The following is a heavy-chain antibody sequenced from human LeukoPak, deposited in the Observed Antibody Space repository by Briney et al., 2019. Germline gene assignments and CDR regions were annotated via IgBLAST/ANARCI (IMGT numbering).Heavy chain of an antibody. CDR1: GCSISSGGYY. V-gene: IGHV4-31*03. Sequence: SSETLSLTCTVSGCSISSGGYYWSWIRQHPGKGLEWIGYIYYSGSTYYNPSLKSRVTISVDTSKNQFSLKLSSVTAADTAVYYCARAQAAAGNSLDYWGQGTLVTVSS. CDR3: ARAQAAAGNSLDY. CDR2: IYYSGST. J-gene: IGHJ4*02. D-gene: IGHD6-13*01.